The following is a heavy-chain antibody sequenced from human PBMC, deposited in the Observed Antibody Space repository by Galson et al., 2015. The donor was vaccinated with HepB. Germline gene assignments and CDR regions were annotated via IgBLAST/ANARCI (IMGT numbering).Heavy chain of an antibody. CDR3: AYGSAV. V-gene: IGHV6-1*01. Sequence: CAISGDSVTSNSAVWNWIRQSPSRGLEWLGRTYFRAKWHTDYEISVKSRININADISQNQFSLQLSSVTSNDPAVYYYAYGSAVWGQGTTDIVTS. J-gene: IGHJ6*02. D-gene: IGHD4-17*01. CDR1: GDSVTSNSAV. CDR2: TYFRAKWHT.